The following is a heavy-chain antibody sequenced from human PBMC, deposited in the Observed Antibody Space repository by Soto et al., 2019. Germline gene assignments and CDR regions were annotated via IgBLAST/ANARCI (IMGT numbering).Heavy chain of an antibody. V-gene: IGHV1-69*06. D-gene: IGHD5-18*01. J-gene: IGHJ4*02. Sequence: SVQVSCKASGGTFSSYSISWVRQAPGQGLEWMGGIIPIFGTANYAQKFQGRVTITADKSTSTAYMELSSLRSEDTAVYYCAREQGYSYGTDYWGQGTLVTVSS. CDR1: GGTFSSYS. CDR3: AREQGYSYGTDY. CDR2: IIPIFGTA.